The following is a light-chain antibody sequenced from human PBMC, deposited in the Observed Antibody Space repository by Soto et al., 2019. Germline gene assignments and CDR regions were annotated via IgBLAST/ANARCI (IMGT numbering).Light chain of an antibody. CDR1: GSDVGGYNY. CDR2: DVN. J-gene: IGLJ2*01. Sequence: QSALTQPPSASGSPGQSVTISCTGTGSDVGGYNYVSWYQQHAGKAPKLMIYDVNKRPSGVPDRFSGSKPGNTASLTVSGLQAEDEADYYCGSFAASNNLVFGGGTKVTVL. CDR3: GSFAASNNLV. V-gene: IGLV2-8*01.